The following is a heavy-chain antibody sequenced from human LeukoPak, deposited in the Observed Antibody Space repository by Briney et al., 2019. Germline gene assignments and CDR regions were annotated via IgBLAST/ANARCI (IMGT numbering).Heavy chain of an antibody. Sequence: SETLSLTCTVSGDSINSLDWWSWVRQPPGKGLEWIGEMYLSGTTNSNPSVKSRVTISIDKSKNQFSLNLSSVTAADTAVYYCAGLVGRYSSGLYYYYFDYWGQGTLVTVSS. D-gene: IGHD3-22*01. V-gene: IGHV4-4*02. CDR3: AGLVGRYSSGLYYYYFDY. J-gene: IGHJ4*02. CDR2: MYLSGTT. CDR1: GDSINSLDW.